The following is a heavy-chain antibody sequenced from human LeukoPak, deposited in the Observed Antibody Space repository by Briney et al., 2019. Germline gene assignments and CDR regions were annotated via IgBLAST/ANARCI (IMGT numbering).Heavy chain of an antibody. Sequence: GGSLRLSCAASGFTFSSYAMHWVRQAPGKGLEWVAVISYDGSDRYYADSVKGRFTISRDNSKKTLYMQMNGLRTEDTAVYYCATPVVGYYYNMDVWGQGTTVTVSS. CDR2: ISYDGSDR. V-gene: IGHV3-30-3*01. J-gene: IGHJ6*02. CDR1: GFTFSSYA. D-gene: IGHD3-22*01. CDR3: ATPVVGYYYNMDV.